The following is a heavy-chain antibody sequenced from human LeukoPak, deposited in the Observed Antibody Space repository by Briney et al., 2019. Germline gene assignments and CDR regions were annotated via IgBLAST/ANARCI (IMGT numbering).Heavy chain of an antibody. CDR1: GFTFNTFD. Sequence: GGSLRLSCAASGFTFNTFDMTWVRQAPGKGLEWVSYISSGSSSRYYADSVKGRFTISRDNAKNSLYLQMNSLRAEDTAVYYCASLGAPGYYYYGMDVWGQGTTVTVSS. V-gene: IGHV3-48*04. CDR2: ISSGSSSR. J-gene: IGHJ6*02. CDR3: ASLGAPGYYYYGMDV.